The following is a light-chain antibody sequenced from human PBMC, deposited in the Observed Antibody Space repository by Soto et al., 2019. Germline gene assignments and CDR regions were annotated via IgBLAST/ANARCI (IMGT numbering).Light chain of an antibody. CDR1: QSLSRSY. Sequence: EIVLTQSPGTLCFSPGEKATLSPRASQSLSRSYLAWYQQKPGQAPRLPIYDASRRATGIPDRFSGSGSGTDFTLTISRLEPEDFAVYYCQQYGSSPLTFGAGTKVDIK. CDR3: QQYGSSPLT. CDR2: DAS. J-gene: IGKJ4*01. V-gene: IGKV3-20*01.